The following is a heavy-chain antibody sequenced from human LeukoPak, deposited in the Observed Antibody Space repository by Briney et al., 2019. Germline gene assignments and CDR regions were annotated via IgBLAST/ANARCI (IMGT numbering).Heavy chain of an antibody. D-gene: IGHD3-22*01. V-gene: IGHV3-74*01. CDR3: ARDLYRIVVVPHYFDY. J-gene: IGHJ4*02. CDR2: INSDARST. CDR1: GFTFSNYW. Sequence: PGGSLRLSCAASGFTFSNYWMHWVRQAPGKGLVWVSRINSDARSTSYADSVKGRFTISRDNAKNTLYLQMNSLRAEDTAVYYCARDLYRIVVVPHYFDYWGQGTLVTVSS.